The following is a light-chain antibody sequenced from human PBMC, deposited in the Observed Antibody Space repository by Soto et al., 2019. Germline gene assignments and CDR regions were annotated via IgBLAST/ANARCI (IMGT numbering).Light chain of an antibody. CDR2: WAS. CDR3: QQYINAPQT. V-gene: IGKV4-1*01. Sequence: DIVMTQSPDSLAVSLGERATINCKSCQSVLYSPNNKNYLAWYQQKPGQPPKLLVYWASTRESGVPDRFSGSGSETDFTLTINSLQAEDVAVYYCQQYINAPQTFGQGTKVEIQ. J-gene: IGKJ1*01. CDR1: QSVLYSPNNKNY.